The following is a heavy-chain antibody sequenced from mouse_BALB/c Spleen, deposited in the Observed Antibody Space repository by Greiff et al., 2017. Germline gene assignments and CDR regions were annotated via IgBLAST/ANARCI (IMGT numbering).Heavy chain of an antibody. CDR3: ARGGYPYYFDY. Sequence: QVQLQQSAAELARPGASVKMSCKASGYTFTSYTMHWVKQRPGQGLEWIGYINPSSGYTEYNQKFKDKTTLTADKSSSTAYMQLSSLTSEDSAVYYCARGGYPYYFDYWGQGTTLTVSS. D-gene: IGHD1-2*01. J-gene: IGHJ2*01. CDR2: INPSSGYT. CDR1: GYTFTSYT. V-gene: IGHV1-4*02.